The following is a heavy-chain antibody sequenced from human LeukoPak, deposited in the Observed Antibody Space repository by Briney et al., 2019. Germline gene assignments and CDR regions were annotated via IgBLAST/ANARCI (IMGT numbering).Heavy chain of an antibody. Sequence: GASVKVSCKASGYTFTGYYMHWVRQAPGQGLEWMGWINPNSGGTNYAQKFQGRVTMTRDTSISTAYMELSRLRSDDTALYYCARDPTYAYGSGSYYISRGWFDPWGQGTLVTVSS. CDR3: ARDPTYAYGSGSYYISRGWFDP. CDR2: INPNSGGT. J-gene: IGHJ5*02. CDR1: GYTFTGYY. D-gene: IGHD3-10*01. V-gene: IGHV1-2*02.